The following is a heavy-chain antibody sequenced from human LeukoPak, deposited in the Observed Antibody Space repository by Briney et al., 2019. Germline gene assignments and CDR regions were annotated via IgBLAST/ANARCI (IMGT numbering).Heavy chain of an antibody. CDR2: IYYSGST. CDR3: ARDYYDSSGYYRLNYFDY. Sequence: NPSETLSLTCTVSGGSISSSSYYWGWIRQPPGKGLEWIGSIYYSGSTYYNPSLKSRVTISVDTSKNQFSLKLSSVTAADTAVYYCARDYYDSSGYYRLNYFDYWGQGTLVTVSS. D-gene: IGHD3-22*01. CDR1: GGSISSSSYY. J-gene: IGHJ4*02. V-gene: IGHV4-39*07.